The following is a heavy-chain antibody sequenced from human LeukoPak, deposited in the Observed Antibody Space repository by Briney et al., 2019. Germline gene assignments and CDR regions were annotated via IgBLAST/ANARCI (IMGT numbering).Heavy chain of an antibody. J-gene: IGHJ3*02. Sequence: GGSLRLSCAASGFTFSDFGMHWVRQAPGKGLESVAVISHDGNSKYSADSVKGRFTISRDNSKNTLYLQMNSLRAEDTAVYYCPRGYSGYDDAFDIWGQGTMVTVSS. D-gene: IGHD5-12*01. V-gene: IGHV3-30*03. CDR2: ISHDGNSK. CDR3: PRGYSGYDDAFDI. CDR1: GFTFSDFG.